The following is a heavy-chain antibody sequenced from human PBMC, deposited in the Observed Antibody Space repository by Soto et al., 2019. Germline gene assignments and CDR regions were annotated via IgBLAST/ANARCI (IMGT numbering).Heavy chain of an antibody. CDR2: LTGSGGSS. CDR3: ARDLDTYCGGDCPRWFDP. CDR1: GFTFSSYA. J-gene: IGHJ5*02. V-gene: IGHV3-23*01. Sequence: GGSLRLSCTASGFTFSSYAMNWVRQAPGKGLEWVSSLTGSGGSSYYADSVKGRFTISRDNSKNTLYLQMNSLRAEDTAVFYCARDLDTYCGGDCPRWFDPWGQGTLVTVSS. D-gene: IGHD2-21*02.